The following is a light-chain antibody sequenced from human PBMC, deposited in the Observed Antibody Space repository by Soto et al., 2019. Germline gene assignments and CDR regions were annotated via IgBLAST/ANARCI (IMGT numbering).Light chain of an antibody. Sequence: DIQMTQSPSILSAYVGDRVTITCRASQSVNSWLAWYQQKPGKAPKLLIYQASTLDSGVPSRFSGSRCGTAFTLTISSLQTDAFATYYGKQYNNLRGVTFGPGTKVDIK. CDR3: KQYNNLRGVT. V-gene: IGKV1-5*03. CDR2: QAS. J-gene: IGKJ3*01. CDR1: QSVNSW.